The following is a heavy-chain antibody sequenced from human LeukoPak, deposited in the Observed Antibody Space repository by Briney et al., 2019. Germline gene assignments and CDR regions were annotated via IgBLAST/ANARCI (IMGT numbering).Heavy chain of an antibody. CDR3: ARDLCDSSGPLYYYYYMDV. CDR2: INAGNGNT. CDR1: GYTFTSYA. D-gene: IGHD3-22*01. J-gene: IGHJ6*03. Sequence: ASVKVSCKASGYTFTSYAMHWVRQAPGQRLEWMGWINAGNGNTKYSQEFQGRVTITRDTSASTAYMELRSLRSDDTAVYYCARDLCDSSGPLYYYYYMDVWGKGTTVTVSS. V-gene: IGHV1-3*01.